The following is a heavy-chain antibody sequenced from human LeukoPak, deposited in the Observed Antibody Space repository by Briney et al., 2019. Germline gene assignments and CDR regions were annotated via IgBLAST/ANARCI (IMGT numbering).Heavy chain of an antibody. CDR3: ARGGEHYGMDV. Sequence: QPGRSLRLSCAASGFTLSSYAMHWVRQSPGKGLEWVAVLSYDGRDDYYADSVKGRFTISRDNSKNTVYLQMNSLRAEDTAVYYCARGGEHYGMDVWGHGTTVTVSS. CDR1: GFTLSSYA. V-gene: IGHV3-30*04. CDR2: LSYDGRDD. J-gene: IGHJ6*02. D-gene: IGHD3-16*01.